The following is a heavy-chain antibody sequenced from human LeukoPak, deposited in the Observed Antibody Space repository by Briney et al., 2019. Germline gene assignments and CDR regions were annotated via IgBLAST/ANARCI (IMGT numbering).Heavy chain of an antibody. V-gene: IGHV4-59*12. CDR3: AREGYGGNYGMDV. D-gene: IGHD4-23*01. Sequence: SETLSLTCTVSGGSISSYYWSWLRQPPGKGLEWIGYIYYSGSTNYNPSLKSRVTISVDTSKNQFSLKLSSVTAADTAIYYCAREGYGGNYGMDVWGQGTTVTVSS. CDR1: GGSISSYY. CDR2: IYYSGST. J-gene: IGHJ6*02.